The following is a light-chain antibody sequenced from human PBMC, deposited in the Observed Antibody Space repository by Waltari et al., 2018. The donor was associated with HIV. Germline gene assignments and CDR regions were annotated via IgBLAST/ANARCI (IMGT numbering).Light chain of an antibody. Sequence: IQLTQSPSSLSASVGDRVTITCQASQGIGYFLNWFQQKPGQAPKLLISDASNLRSWVPSRFSGTGSGTHFTLTISGLQPEDIATYYCQQYDNPLYSFGQGTKL. V-gene: IGKV1-33*01. J-gene: IGKJ2*03. CDR3: QQYDNPLYS. CDR1: QGIGYF. CDR2: DAS.